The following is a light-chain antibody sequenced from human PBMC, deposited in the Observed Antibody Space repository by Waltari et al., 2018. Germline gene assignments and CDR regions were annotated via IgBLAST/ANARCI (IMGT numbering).Light chain of an antibody. CDR3: QHRGA. Sequence: DIVLTQSPATLSFSPGERATLSCRASQTVTSYLAWYQQKSGQAPRLLIYDDSHRATGMPARVSASGSRTDFTLTINNLETEDFAIYYCQHRGAFGGGTKVEL. CDR1: QTVTSY. V-gene: IGKV3-11*01. CDR2: DDS. J-gene: IGKJ4*01.